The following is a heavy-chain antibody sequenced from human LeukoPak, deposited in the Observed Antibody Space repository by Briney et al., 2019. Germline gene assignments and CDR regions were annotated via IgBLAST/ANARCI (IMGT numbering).Heavy chain of an antibody. CDR1: GFTFSNAW. J-gene: IGHJ5*02. D-gene: IGHD3-10*01. Sequence: GGSLRLSCAASGFTFSNAWMSWVRQAPGKGLEWVGRIKSKTDGGTTDYAAPVKGRFTISRDDSKNTLYLQMNSLKTEDTAVYYCTTDHFPKYYYGSGSYLSWGQGTLVTVSS. V-gene: IGHV3-15*01. CDR2: IKSKTDGGTT. CDR3: TTDHFPKYYYGSGSYLS.